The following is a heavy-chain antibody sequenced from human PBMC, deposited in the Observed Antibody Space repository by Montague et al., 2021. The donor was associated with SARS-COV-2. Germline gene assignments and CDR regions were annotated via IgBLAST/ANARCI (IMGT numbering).Heavy chain of an antibody. CDR1: GGFFSSYY. D-gene: IGHD2-2*01. J-gene: IGHJ3*01. V-gene: IGHV4-34*01. CDR2: INNSGTA. CDR3: AKEREVVPAARTLVGFDL. Sequence: SETLSLTCGVYGGFFSSYYFSWSCQPPRPGKEWIGEINNSGTANYNPSLTSQVRISVDTSKNQFNLTLTPVTAAATAMYYCAKEREVVPAARTLVGFDLWGQGIMVTVSS.